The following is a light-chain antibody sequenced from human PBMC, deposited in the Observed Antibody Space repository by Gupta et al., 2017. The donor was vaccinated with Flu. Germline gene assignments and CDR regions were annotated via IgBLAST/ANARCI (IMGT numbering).Light chain of an antibody. CDR1: HYISNK. V-gene: IGKV3D-15*01. CDR3: QQNYTWYT. CDR2: FAS. J-gene: IGKJ2*01. Sequence: ETILTQSPPTLSVSPGETVTVSCRASHYISNKLAWYKLRPGQPPRLLIDFASTRANGIPARFSGRGSGTDFTLTSSSLQSEDFELYYWQQNYTWYTFGQGTKLEI.